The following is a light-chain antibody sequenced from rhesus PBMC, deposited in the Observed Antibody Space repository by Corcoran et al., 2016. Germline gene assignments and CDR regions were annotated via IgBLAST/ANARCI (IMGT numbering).Light chain of an antibody. Sequence: DIQMTQSPSSLSASVGDRVTITCRASQGISRWLAWYQQRPGKAPRLLIYKASNLQGGVPSRFSGRGAGTVVTLPISSLQPEDFATYYCQQYNSAPLIFGGGTKVEIK. J-gene: IGKJ4*01. CDR3: QQYNSAPLI. CDR2: KAS. V-gene: IGKV1-21*01. CDR1: QGISRW.